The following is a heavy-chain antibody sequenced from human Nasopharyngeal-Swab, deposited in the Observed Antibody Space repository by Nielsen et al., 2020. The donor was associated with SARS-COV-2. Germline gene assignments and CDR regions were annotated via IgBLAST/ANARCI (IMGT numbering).Heavy chain of an antibody. CDR2: ISASGGST. CDR1: GFTFSSYA. D-gene: IGHD6-13*01. J-gene: IGHJ4*02. CDR3: ATRPDSSWHPYCFDY. V-gene: IGHV3-23*01. Sequence: GESLKISCAASGFTFSSYAMSWVRQAPGKGLEWVSAISASGGSTYSADSVKGRFTISRDNSKNTLYLQMNSLRAEDTAVYYCATRPDSSWHPYCFDYWGRGTLVTVSS.